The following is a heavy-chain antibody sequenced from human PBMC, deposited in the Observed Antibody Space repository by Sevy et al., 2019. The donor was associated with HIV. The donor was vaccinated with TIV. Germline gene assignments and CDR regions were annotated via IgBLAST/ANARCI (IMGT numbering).Heavy chain of an antibody. CDR1: GGTFSSYA. D-gene: IGHD6-19*01. CDR2: IIPIFGTA. J-gene: IGHJ5*02. CDR3: ARDQWLVRRNSCWFDP. Sequence: ASVKVSCKASGGTFSSYAISWVRQAPGQGLEWMGGIIPIFGTANYAQKFQGRVTITADESTSTAYMVLSSLRSEDTAVYYCARDQWLVRRNSCWFDPWGQGTLVTVSS. V-gene: IGHV1-69*13.